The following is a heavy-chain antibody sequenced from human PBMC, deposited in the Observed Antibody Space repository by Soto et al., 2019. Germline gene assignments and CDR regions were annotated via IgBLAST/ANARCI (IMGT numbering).Heavy chain of an antibody. CDR2: IIDRGGST. J-gene: IGHJ6*02. Sequence: EVQLLESGGGLVQPGGSLRLSCAASGFTFSSCAMGWVHQAPGKGLEWVSGIIDRGGSTYYADSVKGRFTISRDNSKSTLYLQMNSLRAEDTALYYCAKGRSYYYYYGVDVWGQGTTVTVSS. CDR1: GFTFSSCA. V-gene: IGHV3-23*01. CDR3: AKGRSYYYYYGVDV.